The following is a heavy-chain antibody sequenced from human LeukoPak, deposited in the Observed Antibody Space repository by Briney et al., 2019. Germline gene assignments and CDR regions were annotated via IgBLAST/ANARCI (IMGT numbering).Heavy chain of an antibody. V-gene: IGHV4-39*07. D-gene: IGHD5-24*01. CDR3: ARESLTWLQSRTSWFDP. J-gene: IGHJ5*02. Sequence: SETLSLTCTVSGGSISNSTYFWGWIRQPPGKGLEWIGTIYYGGSTYYNPSLKSRVTISVDSSKNQFSLRLSSVTAADTAVYYCARESLTWLQSRTSWFDPWGQGTLVTVSS. CDR1: GGSISNSTYF. CDR2: IYYGGST.